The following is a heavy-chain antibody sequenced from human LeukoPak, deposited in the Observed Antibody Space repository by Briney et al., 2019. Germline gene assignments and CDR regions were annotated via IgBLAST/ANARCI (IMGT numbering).Heavy chain of an antibody. CDR2: ISYDGSNK. CDR3: ARTNLRYFDWLVGNFDY. J-gene: IGHJ4*02. V-gene: IGHV3-30-3*01. Sequence: GGSLRLSCAASGFTFSSYAMHWVRQAPGKGLEWVAVISYDGSNKYYADSVKGRFTISRDNSKNTLYLQMNSLRAEDTAVYYCARTNLRYFDWLVGNFDYWGQGTLVTVSS. CDR1: GFTFSSYA. D-gene: IGHD3-9*01.